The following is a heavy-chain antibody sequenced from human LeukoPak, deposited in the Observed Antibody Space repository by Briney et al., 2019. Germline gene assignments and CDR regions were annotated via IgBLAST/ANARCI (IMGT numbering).Heavy chain of an antibody. Sequence: SETLSLTCAVYGGSFSDYYFTWIRQPPGKGLEWIGDINHSGNSSYNKSLKSRVTISVDTSKNQVSLELNSVIAADTAVYYCGMFAVIVGGGLDIWGQGTVVTVSS. CDR2: INHSGNS. D-gene: IGHD1-26*01. V-gene: IGHV4-34*01. CDR3: GMFAVIVGGGLDI. CDR1: GGSFSDYY. J-gene: IGHJ3*02.